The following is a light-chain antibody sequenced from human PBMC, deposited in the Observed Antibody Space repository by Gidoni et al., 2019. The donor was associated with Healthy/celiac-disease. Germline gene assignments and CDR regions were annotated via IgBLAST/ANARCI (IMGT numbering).Light chain of an antibody. J-gene: IGKJ2*01. V-gene: IGKV3-20*01. Sequence: ELALTQSPGTLSLPPGESATLSCRASQSVSSSYLAWYQQKPGQAPRLLIYGASSRATGIPDRFSGSGSGTDFTLTISRLEHEDFAVYYCQQYGSPRYTFGQGTKLEIK. CDR1: QSVSSSY. CDR3: QQYGSPRYT. CDR2: GAS.